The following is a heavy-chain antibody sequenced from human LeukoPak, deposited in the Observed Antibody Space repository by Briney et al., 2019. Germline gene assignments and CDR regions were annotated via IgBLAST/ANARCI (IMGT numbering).Heavy chain of an antibody. V-gene: IGHV3-48*01. D-gene: IGHD6-19*01. J-gene: IGHJ3*02. CDR3: AKDISGWYGSFAFDI. CDR2: IISSSSAI. Sequence: QPGGSLRLSCAASGFTFSSYGMNWVRQAPGKGLEWVSYIISSSSAIYYADSVKGRFTISRDNSKNTLYLQMNSLRAEDTAVYYCAKDISGWYGSFAFDIWGQGTMVTVSS. CDR1: GFTFSSYG.